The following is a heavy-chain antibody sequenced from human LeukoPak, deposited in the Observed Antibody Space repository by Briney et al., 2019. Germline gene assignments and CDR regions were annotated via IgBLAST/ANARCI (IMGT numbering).Heavy chain of an antibody. V-gene: IGHV6-1*01. CDR1: GDSVSSDSAA. CDR2: TYYRSKWYN. CDR3: ARTVHSFYFDY. D-gene: IGHD3-10*01. J-gene: IGHJ4*02. Sequence: SQTLSLTCAISGDSVSSDSAAWNSIRQSPSRGLEWLGRTYYRSKWYNDYAVSVKSRITINPDTSKNQFALQLNSVTPEDTAVYYCARTVHSFYFDYCGQGALVTVSS.